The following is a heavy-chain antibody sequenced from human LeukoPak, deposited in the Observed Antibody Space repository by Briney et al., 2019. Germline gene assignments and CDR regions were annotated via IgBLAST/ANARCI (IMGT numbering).Heavy chain of an antibody. Sequence: GGSLRLSCAAAGFTLSSYAMHWVRQAPGEGLGWVAVISYDGSNKYYADSVKGRFTISRDNSKNTLYLQMNSLRAEDTAVYYCARANLDAYYYGMDVWGQGTTVTVSS. CDR2: ISYDGSNK. CDR1: GFTLSSYA. J-gene: IGHJ6*02. V-gene: IGHV3-30*14. D-gene: IGHD5-24*01. CDR3: ARANLDAYYYGMDV.